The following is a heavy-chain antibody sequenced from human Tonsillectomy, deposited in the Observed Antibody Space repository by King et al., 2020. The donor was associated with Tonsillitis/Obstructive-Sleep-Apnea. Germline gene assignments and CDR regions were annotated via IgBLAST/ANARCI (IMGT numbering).Heavy chain of an antibody. D-gene: IGHD3-16*01. J-gene: IGHJ6*03. CDR3: AKTDGGDYYYIDV. Sequence: VQLVESGGGLVQPGGSLRLSCAASGFTFSSYTIAWVRQAPGKGLEWVSVILCTSRTYYTDSVKGRFTISRDNSKNTLFLQMNRLTAEDTAVYYCAKTDGGDYYYIDVWGKGTTVTVSS. CDR2: ILCTSRT. V-gene: IGHV3-23*04. CDR1: GFTFSSYT.